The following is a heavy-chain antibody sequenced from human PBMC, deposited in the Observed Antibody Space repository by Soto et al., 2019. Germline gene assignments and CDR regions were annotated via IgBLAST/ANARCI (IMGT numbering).Heavy chain of an antibody. D-gene: IGHD3-3*01. V-gene: IGHV3-15*01. J-gene: IGHJ4*02. CDR2: IKSKTDRGTT. CDR1: GFTVSNAG. Sequence: EVQLVDSGGGWVKHGGSLRLTCAASGFTVSNAGMSWVRQAPGKGLEWVGGIKSKTDRGTTDYAAPVKVRFTISRDDSKTTLYLQMNSLKTEDTAVYYCTTEHYEFCSCPMYYFDYWGQGSLVTVSS. CDR3: TTEHYEFCSCPMYYFDY.